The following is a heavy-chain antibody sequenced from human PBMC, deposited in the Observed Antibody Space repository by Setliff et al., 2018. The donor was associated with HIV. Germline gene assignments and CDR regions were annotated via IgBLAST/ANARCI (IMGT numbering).Heavy chain of an antibody. CDR2: ISTYSGNT. D-gene: IGHD3-16*01. J-gene: IGHJ6*03. Sequence: GASVKVSCKASGYTFTGYYIHWVRQAPGQGLEWMGWISTYSGNTNYAQKLQGRVTMTTDTSTSTAYMELRSLRSDDTAVYYCARVEAFGGVSYSYYYMDVWGKGTTVTVSS. V-gene: IGHV1-18*01. CDR3: ARVEAFGGVSYSYYYMDV. CDR1: GYTFTGYY.